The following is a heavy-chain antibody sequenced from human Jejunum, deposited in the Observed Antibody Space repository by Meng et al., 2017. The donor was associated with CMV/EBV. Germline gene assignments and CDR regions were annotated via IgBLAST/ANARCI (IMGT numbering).Heavy chain of an antibody. CDR3: TTVHYYAINY. CDR2: ISSSGDYT. J-gene: IGHJ4*02. Sequence: QWQLVESGGGLVKPGGYLRLSCAASGLTFSDQYMSWIRQAPGKGLELISYISSSGDYTNYADSVRGRFTVSRDNAKNSLYLQLNSLRAEDTALYYCTTVHYYAINYWGQGTLVTVSS. CDR1: GLTFSDQY. V-gene: IGHV3-11*06. D-gene: IGHD1-26*01.